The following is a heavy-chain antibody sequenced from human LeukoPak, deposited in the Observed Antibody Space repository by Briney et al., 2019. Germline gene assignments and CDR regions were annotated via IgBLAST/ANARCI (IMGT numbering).Heavy chain of an antibody. CDR1: GGSFSGYY. CDR3: ARGEVAYYYDSSGFDY. D-gene: IGHD3-22*01. V-gene: IGHV4-34*01. CDR2: INHSGST. Sequence: PSETLSLTCAVYGGSFSGYYWSWIRQPPGKGLEWTGEINHSGSTNYNPSLKSRVTISVDTSKNQFSLKLSSVTAADTAVYYCARGEVAYYYDSSGFDYWGQGTLVTVSS. J-gene: IGHJ4*02.